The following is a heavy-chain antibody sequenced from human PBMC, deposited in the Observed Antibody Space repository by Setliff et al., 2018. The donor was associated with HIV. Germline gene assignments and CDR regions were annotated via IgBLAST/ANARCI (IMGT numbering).Heavy chain of an antibody. CDR3: VRAPTSGWHPSFDS. J-gene: IGHJ4*02. D-gene: IGHD6-19*01. Sequence: GESLKISCAASGFTFSNYDMFWVRQATGKGLEWVSAIGTAADTFYPDSVKGRFTISRENAKNSLYLQMNSLRAGDTAIYYCVRAPTSGWHPSFDSRGRGALVTVSS. CDR2: IGTAADT. V-gene: IGHV3-13*01. CDR1: GFTFSNYD.